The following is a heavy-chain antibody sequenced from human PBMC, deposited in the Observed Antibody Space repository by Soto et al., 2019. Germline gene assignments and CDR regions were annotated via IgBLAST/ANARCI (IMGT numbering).Heavy chain of an antibody. CDR1: GFTFSYG. J-gene: IGHJ4*02. CDR2: ISYDSSNK. CDR3: AKLVLGYCSGNTCDDY. V-gene: IGHV3-30*18. Sequence: VQLLESGGGLIQPGGSLRLSCAASGFTFSYGIHWLRQAPGKGLEWVAYISYDSSNKFYGDSVKGRFTISRDNSKNTQFLQMNSLRAEDPAVYYCAKLVLGYCSGNTCDDYWGQGTLVAVSS. D-gene: IGHD2-15*01.